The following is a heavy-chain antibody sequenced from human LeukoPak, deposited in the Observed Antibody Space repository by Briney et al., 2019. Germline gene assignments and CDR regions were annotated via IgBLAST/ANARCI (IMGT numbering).Heavy chain of an antibody. V-gene: IGHV3-43D*03. CDR2: ISWDGGTT. Sequence: GGSLRLSCAASGFTFDDHAMHSVRQAPGKGLEWISLISWDGGTTYYADSVKGRFTISRDNSKNSVYLQMNSLRPEDTAIYYYTKGLRFAAALTPFDYWGQGTLVTVSS. CDR1: GFTFDDHA. D-gene: IGHD6-13*01. CDR3: TKGLRFAAALTPFDY. J-gene: IGHJ4*02.